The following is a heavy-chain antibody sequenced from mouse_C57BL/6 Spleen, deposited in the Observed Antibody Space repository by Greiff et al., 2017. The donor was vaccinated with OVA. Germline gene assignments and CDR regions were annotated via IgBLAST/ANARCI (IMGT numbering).Heavy chain of an antibody. CDR3: ARESIYYYGSSYDWFAY. CDR1: GYSITSGYY. D-gene: IGHD1-1*01. CDR2: ISYDGSN. J-gene: IGHJ3*01. Sequence: ESGPGLVKPSQSLSLTCSVTGYSITSGYYWNWIRQFPGNKLEWMGYISYDGSNNYNPSLKNRISITRDTSKNQFFLKLNSVTTEDTATYYCARESIYYYGSSYDWFAYWGQGTLVTVSA. V-gene: IGHV3-6*01.